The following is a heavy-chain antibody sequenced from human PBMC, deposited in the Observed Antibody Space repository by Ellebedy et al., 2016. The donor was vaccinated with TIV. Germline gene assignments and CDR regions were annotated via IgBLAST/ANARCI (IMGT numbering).Heavy chain of an antibody. CDR3: ARVSGWSNSGGYYSGMDY. CDR2: IYYSGST. D-gene: IGHD3-22*01. CDR1: GGSISSSSYY. Sequence: SETLSLTXTVSGGSISSSSYYWGWIRQPPGKGLEWIGSIYYSGSTYYNPSLKSRVTISVDTSKNQFSLKLSSVTAADTAVYYCARVSGWSNSGGYYSGMDYWGQGALVTVSS. J-gene: IGHJ4*02. V-gene: IGHV4-39*07.